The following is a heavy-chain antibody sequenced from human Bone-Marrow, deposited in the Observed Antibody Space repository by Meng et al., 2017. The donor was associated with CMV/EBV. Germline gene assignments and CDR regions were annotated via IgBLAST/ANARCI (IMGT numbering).Heavy chain of an antibody. Sequence: KVSCKGSGYSFTSYWIGWVRQMPGKGLEWMGIIYPGDSDTRYSPSFQGQVTISADKSISTAYLQWSSLKASDTAVYYCARQRRFGVVTTLPFDYWGQGTLVTVSS. D-gene: IGHD3-3*01. CDR3: ARQRRFGVVTTLPFDY. V-gene: IGHV5-51*01. CDR1: GYSFTSYW. J-gene: IGHJ4*02. CDR2: IYPGDSDT.